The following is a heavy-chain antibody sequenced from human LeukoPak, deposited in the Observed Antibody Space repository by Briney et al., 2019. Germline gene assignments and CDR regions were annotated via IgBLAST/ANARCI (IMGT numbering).Heavy chain of an antibody. Sequence: GGSLRLSCAASGFTFSSYSMNWVRQAPGKGLEWVSYISSSSSTIYYADSVKGRFTVSRDNAKNSLYLQMNSLRAEDTAVYYCAGGRVSSSAWYSTYYYYFYMDVWGKGTTVTVSS. CDR1: GFTFSSYS. J-gene: IGHJ6*03. CDR3: AGGRVSSSAWYSTYYYYFYMDV. CDR2: ISSSSSTI. V-gene: IGHV3-48*01. D-gene: IGHD1-1*01.